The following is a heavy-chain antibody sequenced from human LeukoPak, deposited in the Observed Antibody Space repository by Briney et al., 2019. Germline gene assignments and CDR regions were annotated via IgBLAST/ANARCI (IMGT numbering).Heavy chain of an antibody. D-gene: IGHD6-19*01. CDR3: ARERAVALGY. Sequence: GASVKVSCKASGYTFTCYYMHWVRKAPGQGLAWMGIINPSGGSTSYAQKFQGRVTMTRDTSTSTVYMELSSLRSEDTAVYYCARERAVALGYWGQGTLVTVSS. CDR1: GYTFTCYY. CDR2: INPSGGST. J-gene: IGHJ4*02. V-gene: IGHV1-46*01.